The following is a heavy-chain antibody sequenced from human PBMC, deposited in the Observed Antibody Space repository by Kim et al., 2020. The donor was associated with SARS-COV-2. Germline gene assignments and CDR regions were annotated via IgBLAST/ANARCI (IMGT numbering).Heavy chain of an antibody. V-gene: IGHV3-33*05. CDR3: ARDSYTSSDFWTGLDY. D-gene: IGHD3-3*01. CDR2: ISYDGSKK. Sequence: GGSLRLSCAASGFSFNRYGMHWVRQAPGKGLEWVAVISYDGSKKKYIESVKGRFTISRDNSKNTLYLQMNSLRPEDAAVYYCARDSYTSSDFWTGLDYWGPGIFVT. CDR1: GFSFNRYG. J-gene: IGHJ4*02.